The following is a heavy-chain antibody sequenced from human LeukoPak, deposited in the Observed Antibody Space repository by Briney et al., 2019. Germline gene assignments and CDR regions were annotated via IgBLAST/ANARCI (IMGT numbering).Heavy chain of an antibody. Sequence: PSETLSLTCAVYGGSFSGYYWSWIRQPPGKGLEWIGEINHSGSTNYNPSLKSRVTISVDTSKNQFSLKLSSVTAADTAVYYCARVPDEHDYGDYHFDYWGQGTLVTVSS. CDR1: GGSFSGYY. D-gene: IGHD4-17*01. V-gene: IGHV4-34*01. CDR2: INHSGST. J-gene: IGHJ4*02. CDR3: ARVPDEHDYGDYHFDY.